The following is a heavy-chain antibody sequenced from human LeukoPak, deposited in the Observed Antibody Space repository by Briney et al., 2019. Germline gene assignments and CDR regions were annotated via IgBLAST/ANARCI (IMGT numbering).Heavy chain of an antibody. CDR3: ARDLGYSYGYE. CDR1: GGSISSYY. J-gene: IGHJ4*02. Sequence: PSETLSLTCTVSGGSISSYYWSWIRQPPGKGLEWIEYIYYSGSTNYNPSLKSRVTISVDTSKNQFSLKLSSVTAADTAVYYCARDLGYSYGYEWGQGTLVTVSS. D-gene: IGHD5-18*01. V-gene: IGHV4-59*01. CDR2: IYYSGST.